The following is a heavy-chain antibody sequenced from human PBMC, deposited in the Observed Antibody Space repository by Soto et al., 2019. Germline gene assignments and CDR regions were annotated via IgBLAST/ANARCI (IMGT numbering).Heavy chain of an antibody. CDR2: ISSSGSTI. D-gene: IGHD1-1*01. J-gene: IGHJ6*02. CDR1: GFTFSSYE. V-gene: IGHV3-48*03. CDR3: AKDRELEPGYGWDV. Sequence: GGSLRLSCAASGFTFSSYEMNWVRQAPGKGLEWVSYISSSGSTIYYADSVKGRFTISRDNAKNSLYLQMNSLRPEDTAFYYCAKDRELEPGYGWDVWGQGTTGTVS.